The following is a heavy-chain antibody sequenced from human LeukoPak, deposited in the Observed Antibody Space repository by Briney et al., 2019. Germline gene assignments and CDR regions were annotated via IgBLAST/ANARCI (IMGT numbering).Heavy chain of an antibody. D-gene: IGHD6-6*01. CDR3: ARDGIAARFGGGVFDP. Sequence: SETLSLTCTVSGGSISSGSYYWRWIRQPPGKGLEWIGYIYYSGSTNYNPSLKSRVTISVDTSKNQFSLKLSSVTAADTAVYYCARDGIAARFGGGVFDPWGQGTLVTVSS. CDR2: IYYSGST. CDR1: GGSISSGSYY. J-gene: IGHJ5*02. V-gene: IGHV4-61*01.